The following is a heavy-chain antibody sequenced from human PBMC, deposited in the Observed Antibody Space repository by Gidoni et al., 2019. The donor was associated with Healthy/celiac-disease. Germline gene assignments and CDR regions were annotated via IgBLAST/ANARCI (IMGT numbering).Heavy chain of an antibody. J-gene: IGHJ4*02. D-gene: IGHD3-10*01. CDR2: ISYDGSNK. CDR3: ARAWFGELQIDY. V-gene: IGHV3-30*04. CDR1: GFTFSRYA. Sequence: QVQLVESGGGVVQPVRALRLSCAPSGFTFSRYAMHWVRQAPGKGLVGVAVISYDGSNKYYADSVKCRFTISRDNSKNTLYLQMNSLRAEDTAVYYCARAWFGELQIDYWGQGTLVTVSS.